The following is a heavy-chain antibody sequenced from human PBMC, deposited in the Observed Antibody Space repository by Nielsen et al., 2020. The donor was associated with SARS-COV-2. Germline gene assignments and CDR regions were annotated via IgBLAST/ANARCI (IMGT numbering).Heavy chain of an antibody. CDR3: ARDLVVRVTATTYAFDI. V-gene: IGHV3-23*01. CDR1: GFTFTSYA. CDR2: MSGSGDGT. D-gene: IGHD2-21*02. Sequence: GESLKISCAASGFTFTSYALSWVRQAPGKGLEWVSVMSGSGDGTHYADSVKGRFTISRDNSKNTLYLQMNSLRAEDTAVYYCARDLVVRVTATTYAFDIWGQGTMVTVSS. J-gene: IGHJ3*02.